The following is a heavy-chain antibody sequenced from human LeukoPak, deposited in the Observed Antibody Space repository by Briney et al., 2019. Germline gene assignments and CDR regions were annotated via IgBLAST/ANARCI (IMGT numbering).Heavy chain of an antibody. CDR2: IDYSGST. CDR3: ARGSRDGYNHFDY. Sequence: SETLSLTRTISGGSITSYHWSWIRQPPGKGLEWIGYIDYSGSTNYNPSLKSRVTISVDTSKNQFSLNLRSVTAADTAVYYCARGSRDGYNHFDYWGQGTLVTVSS. J-gene: IGHJ4*02. D-gene: IGHD5-24*01. CDR1: GGSITSYH. V-gene: IGHV4-59*01.